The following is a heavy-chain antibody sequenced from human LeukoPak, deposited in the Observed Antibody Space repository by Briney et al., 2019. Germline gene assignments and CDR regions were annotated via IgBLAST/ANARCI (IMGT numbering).Heavy chain of an antibody. CDR2: IKQVGSEK. J-gene: IGHJ5*02. CDR1: GFTFSNYG. V-gene: IGHV3-7*01. D-gene: IGHD3-10*01. CDR3: ARPLMYYYGSETYFWFDP. Sequence: GRSLRLSCAASGFTFSNYGMHWFRQAPGKGLEWVANIKQVGSEKYYVDSVKGRFTISRDNVKNSLYLQMNSLRAEDTAVYYCARPLMYYYGSETYFWFDPWGQGTPATVSS.